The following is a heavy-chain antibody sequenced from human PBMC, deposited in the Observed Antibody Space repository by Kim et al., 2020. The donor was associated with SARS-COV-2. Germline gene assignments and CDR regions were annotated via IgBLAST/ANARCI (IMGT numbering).Heavy chain of an antibody. D-gene: IGHD3-10*01. J-gene: IGHJ6*02. CDR3: ARATMVRGVIAYYGMDV. Sequence: NGRFTIARDKSRNTLYLQMNSLRAEDTAVYYCARATMVRGVIAYYGMDVWGQGTTVTVSS. V-gene: IGHV3-53*01.